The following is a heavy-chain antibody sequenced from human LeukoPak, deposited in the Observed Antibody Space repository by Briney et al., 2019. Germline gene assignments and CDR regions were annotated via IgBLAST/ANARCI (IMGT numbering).Heavy chain of an antibody. CDR1: GFTFSTYW. V-gene: IGHV3-74*01. J-gene: IGHJ4*02. Sequence: GGSLRLSCAASGFTFSTYWMSWVRQAPGKGLVWVSRINSDGSSTSYADSVKGRFTISRDNAKNTLYLQMNSLRAEDTAVYYCAREQYGDYYFDYWGQGTLVTVSS. CDR3: AREQYGDYYFDY. CDR2: INSDGSST. D-gene: IGHD4-17*01.